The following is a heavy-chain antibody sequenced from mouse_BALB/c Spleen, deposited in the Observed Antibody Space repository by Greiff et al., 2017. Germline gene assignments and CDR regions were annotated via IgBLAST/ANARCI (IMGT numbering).Heavy chain of an antibody. Sequence: VQLKESGPSLVKPSQTLSLTCSVTGDSITSGYWTWIRKFPGNKLEYMGYISYSGSTYYNPSLKSRISITRDTSKNQYYLQLNSVTTEDTATYYCARREDYGNSPFAYWGQGTLVTVSA. V-gene: IGHV3-8*02. D-gene: IGHD2-1*01. J-gene: IGHJ3*01. CDR2: ISYSGST. CDR3: ARREDYGNSPFAY. CDR1: GDSITSGY.